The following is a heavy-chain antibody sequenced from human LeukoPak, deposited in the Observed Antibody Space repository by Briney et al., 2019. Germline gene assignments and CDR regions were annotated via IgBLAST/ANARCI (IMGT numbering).Heavy chain of an antibody. J-gene: IGHJ4*02. Sequence: KPSXTLSLTCAVYGGSFSGYYWSWVRQPPGKGLEWIGEINHSGSTNYNPSLKSRVTISVDTSKNQFSLKLGSVTAADTAVYYCARLVVAATYYFDYWGQGTLVTVSS. CDR3: ARLVVAATYYFDY. V-gene: IGHV4-34*01. CDR2: INHSGST. CDR1: GGSFSGYY. D-gene: IGHD2-15*01.